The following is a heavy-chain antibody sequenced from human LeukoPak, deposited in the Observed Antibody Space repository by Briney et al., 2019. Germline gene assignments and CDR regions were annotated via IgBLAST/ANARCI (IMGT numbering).Heavy chain of an antibody. V-gene: IGHV3-23*01. CDR2: ISGSGDRT. J-gene: IGHJ4*02. CDR1: GFTFSTYA. D-gene: IGHD6-19*01. CDR3: AGRYSSGWIVY. Sequence: GGSLRLSCAASGFTFSTYAMSWVRQAPGKGLEWVSAISGSGDRTYDAVSVKGRFTISRDNSKNTMYLQMNSLRDEDTAVYYCAGRYSSGWIVYWGQGTLVTVSS.